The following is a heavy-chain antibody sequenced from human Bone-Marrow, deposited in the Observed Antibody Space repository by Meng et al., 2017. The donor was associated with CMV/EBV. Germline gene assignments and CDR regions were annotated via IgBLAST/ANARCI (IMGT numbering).Heavy chain of an antibody. J-gene: IGHJ5*02. Sequence: GGSLRLSCAASGFTFSSNDMHWVRQTTGKGLEWVSAIGTAGDTYYPGSVKGRFTISRDNAKNSLYLQMNSLRAEDTAVYYCARGGGCSSTSCYANWFDPWGQGILVTVSS. CDR1: GFTFSSND. CDR2: IGTAGDT. D-gene: IGHD2-2*01. V-gene: IGHV3-13*01. CDR3: ARGGGCSSTSCYANWFDP.